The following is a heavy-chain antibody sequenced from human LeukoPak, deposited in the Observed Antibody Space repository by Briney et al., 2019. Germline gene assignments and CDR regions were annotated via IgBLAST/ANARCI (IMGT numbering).Heavy chain of an antibody. V-gene: IGHV6-1*01. CDR3: ARDCGGSYGSYYFDY. CDR2: TYYRFKWYN. J-gene: IGHJ4*02. CDR1: GDSVSSNSGA. Sequence: SQTLSLTCAISGDSVSSNSGAWHWIRQSPSRGLEWLGRTYYRFKWYNEYAVSVKSRITINPDTSKNQFSLQLNSVTPEDTAVYYCARDCGGSYGSYYFDYWGQGALVTVPS. D-gene: IGHD1-26*01.